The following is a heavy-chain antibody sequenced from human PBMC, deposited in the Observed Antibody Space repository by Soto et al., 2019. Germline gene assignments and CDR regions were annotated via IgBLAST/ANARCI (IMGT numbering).Heavy chain of an antibody. Sequence: EVQLLESGVGLVQPGGSLRLSCAASGFTFSSYAMSWVRQPPGKGLEWVSAISGSGGSTYYADSVKGRFTISRDKSKNTLYLQMNSLRAEDTSVYYCAKGWGYSGYKNMDGWGKGTTVTVSS. CDR2: ISGSGGST. J-gene: IGHJ6*03. CDR1: GFTFSSYA. CDR3: AKGWGYSGYKNMDG. V-gene: IGHV3-23*01. D-gene: IGHD5-12*01.